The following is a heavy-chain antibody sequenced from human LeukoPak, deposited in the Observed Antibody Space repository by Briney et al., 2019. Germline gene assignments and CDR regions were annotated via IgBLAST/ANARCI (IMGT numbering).Heavy chain of an antibody. J-gene: IGHJ6*02. CDR1: GGSISSYY. CDR2: IYYSGST. CDR3: ARRLAMGYYYYGMDV. D-gene: IGHD2/OR15-2a*01. Sequence: SETLSLTCTVSGGSISSYYRSWIRQPPGKGLEWIGYIYYSGSTNYNPSLKSRVTISVDTSKNQFSLKLSSVTAADTAVCYCARRLAMGYYYYGMDVWGQGTTVTVSS. V-gene: IGHV4-59*01.